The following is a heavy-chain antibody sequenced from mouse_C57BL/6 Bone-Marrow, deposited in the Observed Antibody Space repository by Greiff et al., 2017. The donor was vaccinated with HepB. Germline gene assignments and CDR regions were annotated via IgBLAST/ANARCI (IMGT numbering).Heavy chain of an antibody. V-gene: IGHV14-2*01. CDR1: GFNIKDYY. J-gene: IGHJ4*01. CDR3: ARNPRQLRLGYAMDY. Sequence: VQLQQSGAELVKPGASVKLSCTASGFNIKDYYMHWVKQRTEQGLEWIGRIDPEDGKTKYAPKFQGKVTIKADTSSNPAYLQLSSLTSEDTAVYYCARNPRQLRLGYAMDYWGQGTSVTVSS. D-gene: IGHD3-2*02. CDR2: IDPEDGKT.